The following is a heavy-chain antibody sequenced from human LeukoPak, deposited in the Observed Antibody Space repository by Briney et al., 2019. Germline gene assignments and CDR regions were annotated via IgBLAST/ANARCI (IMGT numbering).Heavy chain of an antibody. CDR2: IKQDGSEK. CDR1: GFTFSSYW. V-gene: IGHV3-7*01. Sequence: QPGGSLRLSCAASGFTFSSYWMSWVRQAPGKGLEWVANIKQDGSEKYYVDSVKGRFTISRDNAKNSLYLQMNSLRAEDTAVYYCARDPRYYDFWSGYPYFDYWGQGTLVTVSS. CDR3: ARDPRYYDFWSGYPYFDY. J-gene: IGHJ4*02. D-gene: IGHD3-3*01.